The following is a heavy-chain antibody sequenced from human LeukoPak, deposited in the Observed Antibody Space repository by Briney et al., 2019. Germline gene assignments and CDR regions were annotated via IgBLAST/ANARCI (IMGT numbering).Heavy chain of an antibody. J-gene: IGHJ6*04. CDR1: GGSISSGGYY. V-gene: IGHV4-31*03. D-gene: IGHD3-10*01. CDR3: ARGTDMVREYGIDV. Sequence: SETLSLTCTVSGGSISSGGYYWSWIRQHPGKGLEWIGYIYYSGSTYYNPSLKSRVTISVDTSKNQFSLKLSSVTAADTAVYYCARGTDMVREYGIDVWGKGTTVTVSS. CDR2: IYYSGST.